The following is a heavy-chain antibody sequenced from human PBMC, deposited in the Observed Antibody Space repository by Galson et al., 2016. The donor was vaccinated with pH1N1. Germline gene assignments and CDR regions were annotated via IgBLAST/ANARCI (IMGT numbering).Heavy chain of an antibody. Sequence: SVKVSCKASGYTFTRYGITWVRQAPGQGLEWMGWISAYNGNTKYAQKVQGRVTMTTDTSTSTAYMELRTLRSDDTAVYYCARDSRGGNWKYGMDVWGQGTTVPVS. J-gene: IGHJ6*02. CDR2: ISAYNGNT. D-gene: IGHD2-15*01. CDR1: GYTFTRYG. V-gene: IGHV1-18*01. CDR3: ARDSRGGNWKYGMDV.